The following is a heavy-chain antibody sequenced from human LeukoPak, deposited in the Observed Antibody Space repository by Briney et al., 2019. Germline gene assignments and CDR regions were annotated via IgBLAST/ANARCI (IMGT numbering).Heavy chain of an antibody. D-gene: IGHD5-12*01. CDR1: GFVLSDYG. CDR3: AKESDSGYHSEGPKT. CDR2: VRNDGSNE. Sequence: GGSLRLSCTASGFVLSDYGMHWVRQAPGKGLEWVAFVRNDGSNEYYVGSVKGRFTISRDKSKNTLYLQMNSLGAEDTAVYSCAKESDSGYHSEGPKTWGLGTLVTVSS. J-gene: IGHJ5*02. V-gene: IGHV3-30*02.